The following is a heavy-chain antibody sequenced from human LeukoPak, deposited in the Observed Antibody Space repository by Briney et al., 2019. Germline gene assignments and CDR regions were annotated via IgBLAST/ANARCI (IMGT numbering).Heavy chain of an antibody. Sequence: TSETLSLTCTLSGGSISNYWWSWIRQPPGEGLEWIGYVFDSGGTNYNPSLKSRVTISVDTSKKQFSLKLSSVTAADTAVYYCARGYSSSWNYFDYWGQGTLVTVSS. J-gene: IGHJ4*02. D-gene: IGHD6-13*01. CDR2: VFDSGGT. V-gene: IGHV4-59*01. CDR3: ARGYSSSWNYFDY. CDR1: GGSISNYW.